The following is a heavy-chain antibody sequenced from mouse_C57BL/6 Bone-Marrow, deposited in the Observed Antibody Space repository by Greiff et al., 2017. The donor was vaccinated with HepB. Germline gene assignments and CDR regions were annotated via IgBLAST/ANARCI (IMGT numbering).Heavy chain of an antibody. CDR1: GFSFNTYA. Sequence: EVKLVESGGGLVQPKGSLKISCAASGFSFNTYAMNWVRQAPGKGLEWVARIRSKSNNYATYYADSVKDRFTISRDDSESMLYLQMNNLKTEDTAMYYCVRQGWLGCAYWGQGTLVTVSA. CDR2: IRSKSNNYAT. V-gene: IGHV10-1*01. CDR3: VRQGWLGCAY. D-gene: IGHD2-3*01. J-gene: IGHJ3*01.